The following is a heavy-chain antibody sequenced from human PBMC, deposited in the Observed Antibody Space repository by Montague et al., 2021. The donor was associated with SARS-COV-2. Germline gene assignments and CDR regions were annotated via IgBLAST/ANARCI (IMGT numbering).Heavy chain of an antibody. D-gene: IGHD3-3*01. Sequence: SQRLSCAASGFTFSSYAMHWVRQAPGKGLEWVAVISYDGSNKYYVDSVKGRFTISRDNSKNTLYLQMNSLRAEDTAVYYCARDRAYYDFWSGPGADYWGQGTLVTVSS. V-gene: IGHV3-30*04. CDR3: ARDRAYYDFWSGPGADY. CDR1: GFTFSSYA. CDR2: ISYDGSNK. J-gene: IGHJ4*02.